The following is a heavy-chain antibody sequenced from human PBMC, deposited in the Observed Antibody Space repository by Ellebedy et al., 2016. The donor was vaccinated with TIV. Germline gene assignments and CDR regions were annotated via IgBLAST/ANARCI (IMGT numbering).Heavy chain of an antibody. CDR2: IYYTGST. J-gene: IGHJ5*02. CDR3: ARDLGGTGWFDP. D-gene: IGHD1-14*01. CDR1: GGSINNFY. V-gene: IGHV4-59*01. Sequence: PGGSLRLSCTVSGGSINNFYWSWIRQPPGKGLEWIGCIYYTGSTTYNPSLKRRVTILVDTSKNQFSLKLSSVTAADTALYYCARDLGGTGWFDPWGQGTLVTVSS.